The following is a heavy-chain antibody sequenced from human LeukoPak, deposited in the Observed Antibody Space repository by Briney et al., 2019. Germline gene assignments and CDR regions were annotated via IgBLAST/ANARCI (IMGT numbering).Heavy chain of an antibody. CDR3: ARHSYYDSSGYYYAY. CDR1: GGSISSYY. Sequence: SETLSLTCTVSGGSISSYYWSWIRQPPGKGLEWIGYIYYSGSTNYNPSLKSRVTISVDTSKNQFSLKLSSVTAADTAVYYCARHSYYDSSGYYYAYWGQGTLVTVSS. V-gene: IGHV4-59*08. D-gene: IGHD3-22*01. CDR2: IYYSGST. J-gene: IGHJ4*02.